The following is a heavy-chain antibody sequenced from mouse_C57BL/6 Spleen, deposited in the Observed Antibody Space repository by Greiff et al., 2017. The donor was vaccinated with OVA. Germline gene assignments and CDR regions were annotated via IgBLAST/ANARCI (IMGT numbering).Heavy chain of an antibody. CDR1: GFTFSSYA. D-gene: IGHD1-1*01. V-gene: IGHV5-4*01. J-gene: IGHJ2*01. CDR3: ARGITTVVRYFDY. Sequence: EVQLVESGGGLVKPGGSLKLSCAASGFTFSSYAMSWVRQTPEKRLEWVATISDGGSYTYYPDNVKGRFTISRDNAKNNLYLQMSHLKSEDTAMYYCARGITTVVRYFDYWGQGTTLTVSS. CDR2: ISDGGSYT.